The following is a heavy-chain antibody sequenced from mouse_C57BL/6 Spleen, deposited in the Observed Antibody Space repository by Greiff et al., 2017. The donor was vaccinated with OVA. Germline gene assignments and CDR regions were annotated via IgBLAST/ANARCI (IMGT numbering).Heavy chain of an antibody. CDR3: ASYGTRGAWFAY. CDR2: INPSNGGT. V-gene: IGHV1-53*01. D-gene: IGHD1-1*01. Sequence: VQLQQSGTELVKPGASVKLSCKASGYTFTSYWMHWVKQRPGQGLEWIGNINPSNGGTNYNEKFKSKATLTVDKSSSTAYMQLSSLTSEDSAVYYCASYGTRGAWFAYWGQGTLVTVSA. CDR1: GYTFTSYW. J-gene: IGHJ3*01.